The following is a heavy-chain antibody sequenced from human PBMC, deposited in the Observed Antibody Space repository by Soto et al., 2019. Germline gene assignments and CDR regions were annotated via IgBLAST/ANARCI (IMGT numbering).Heavy chain of an antibody. V-gene: IGHV3-15*01. CDR2: VRSKADGGTT. Sequence: EVQLVESGGGLVKPGGSLRLSCAASGFTFANAWMSWVRQAPGKGLEWVGRVRSKADGGTTDYAAPVKGRFTISRDDSENTLYLQMNSLEIDDTAVYYCSREWDYPVLWGQGTLVTVSS. D-gene: IGHD1-26*01. CDR1: GFTFANAW. CDR3: SREWDYPVL. J-gene: IGHJ4*02.